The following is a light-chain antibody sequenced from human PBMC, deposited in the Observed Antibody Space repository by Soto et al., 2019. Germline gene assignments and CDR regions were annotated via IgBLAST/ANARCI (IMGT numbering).Light chain of an antibody. CDR3: LSYDTSLRGV. CDR2: ANT. V-gene: IGLV1-40*01. J-gene: IGLJ2*01. CDR1: NSNIGAGFD. Sequence: QSVLTQPPSVSGAPGQRVTISCTGTNSNIGAGFDVHWYQQLPGAAPKLLIYANTDRPSGVPDRFSGSKSVTSASLAITGLQAEDEADYFCLSYDTSLRGVFGGGTKLTVL.